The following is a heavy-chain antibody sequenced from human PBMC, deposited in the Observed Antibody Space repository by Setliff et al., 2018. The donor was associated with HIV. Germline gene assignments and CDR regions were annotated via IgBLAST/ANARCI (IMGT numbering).Heavy chain of an antibody. V-gene: IGHV4-61*02. Sequence: PSGTLSLTCTVSGGSINSGGYYWVWIRQPALKGLEWIGRIYTSGLTNYNPSLKSRVTISVDTSKNQVSLKLSSVTASDTAVYYCARARYIVIRGDAGMDVWGPGTTVTVSS. CDR3: ARARYIVIRGDAGMDV. D-gene: IGHD3-10*01. CDR1: GGSINSGGYY. J-gene: IGHJ6*02. CDR2: IYTSGLT.